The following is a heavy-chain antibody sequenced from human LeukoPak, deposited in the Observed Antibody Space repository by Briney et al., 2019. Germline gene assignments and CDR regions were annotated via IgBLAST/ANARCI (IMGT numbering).Heavy chain of an antibody. CDR3: ASLSSPYDSSGYYYGGFDY. V-gene: IGHV4-31*03. CDR2: IYYSGST. J-gene: IGHJ4*02. Sequence: PSQTLSLTCTVSGGSISSGGYYWSWIRQHPGQGLEWIGYIYYSGSTYYNPSLKSRVTISVDTSKNQFSLKLSSVTAADTAVYYCASLSSPYDSSGYYYGGFDYWGQGTLVTVSS. CDR1: GGSISSGGYY. D-gene: IGHD3-22*01.